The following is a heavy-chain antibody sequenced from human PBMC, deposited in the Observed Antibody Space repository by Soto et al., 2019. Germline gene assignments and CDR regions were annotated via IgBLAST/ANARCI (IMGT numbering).Heavy chain of an antibody. D-gene: IGHD3-10*01. CDR3: GREYYYGSGPGY. CDR2: ISAYNGNT. V-gene: IGHV1-18*01. J-gene: IGHJ4*02. Sequence: QVQLVQSGAEVKKPGASVKVSCKASGYTFTNYGITWVRQAPGQGLEWMGWISAYNGNTNYAQKLQGRVTMTTDTSASTAYMGLRRLRSDETAVYYCGREYYYGSGPGYWGQGTLVTVSS. CDR1: GYTFTNYG.